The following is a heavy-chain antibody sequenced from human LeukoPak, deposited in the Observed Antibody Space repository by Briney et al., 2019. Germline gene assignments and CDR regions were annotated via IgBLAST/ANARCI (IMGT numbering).Heavy chain of an antibody. J-gene: IGHJ4*02. CDR3: ARVAYSTSSLNFDY. CDR1: GLTFSTSW. D-gene: IGHD6-6*01. V-gene: IGHV3-74*01. Sequence: PGGSLRLSCVASGLTFSTSWMHWVRQAPGKGLVWVSQINTDGTYTKYADSVKGRFTVSRDNAKNTLYLQMNSLRADDTAVYYCARVAYSTSSLNFDYWGQGTLVTVSS. CDR2: INTDGTYT.